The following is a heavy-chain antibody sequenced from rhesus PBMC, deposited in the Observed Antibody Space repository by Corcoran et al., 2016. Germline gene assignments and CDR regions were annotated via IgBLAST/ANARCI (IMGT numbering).Heavy chain of an antibody. CDR1: GYTFTNHY. Sequence: QVQLVQSGAEVKKPGASVNLPCKASGYTFTNHYIHLVRQAPGQVLEWMGWINHRNGNTGYAQKVQGRVTMTRDTSTSTAYMELSSLRSEDTAVYYCTRDLLRAFDYWGQGVLVTVSS. CDR3: TRDLLRAFDY. J-gene: IGHJ4*01. CDR2: INHRNGNT. V-gene: IGHV1S9*01.